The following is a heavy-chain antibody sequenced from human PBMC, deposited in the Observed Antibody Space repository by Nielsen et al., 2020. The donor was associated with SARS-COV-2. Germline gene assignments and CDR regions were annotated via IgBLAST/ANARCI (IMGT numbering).Heavy chain of an antibody. J-gene: IGHJ4*02. Sequence: GGSLRLSCAASGLTFRSYSMNWVRQAPGKGLEWVSFISDRGSTIYYVDSVKGRFTISRDSAKNSLYLQMNSLRADDTAVYYCARSRALGGITPDYWGQGTLVTVSS. CDR1: GLTFRSYS. V-gene: IGHV3-48*01. CDR3: ARSRALGGITPDY. CDR2: ISDRGSTI. D-gene: IGHD3-16*01.